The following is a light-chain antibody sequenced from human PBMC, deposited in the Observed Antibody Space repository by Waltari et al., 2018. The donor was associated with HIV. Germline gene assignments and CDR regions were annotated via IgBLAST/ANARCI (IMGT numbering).Light chain of an antibody. CDR3: QQSYSIPVT. Sequence: DIQMTQSPSSLSASVGDRVTITCRASQRISNYLNWYQQKPGKPPKILIYAASSLQSGVPSRFSGSGSGTDFTLSISSLQPEDFATYYCQQSYSIPVTFGQGTKVDIK. V-gene: IGKV1-39*01. CDR2: AAS. J-gene: IGKJ1*01. CDR1: QRISNY.